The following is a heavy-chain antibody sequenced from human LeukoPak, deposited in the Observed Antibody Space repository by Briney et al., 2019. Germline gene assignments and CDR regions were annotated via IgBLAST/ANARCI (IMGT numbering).Heavy chain of an antibody. CDR1: GFTFRSYT. Sequence: PGGSLRLSCAASGFTFRSYTMNWARQAPGKGLEWVSSISSGSSNIYYADSVKGRFTISRDNSKNTLYLQMNSLRAEDTAVYYCARDPLGYFDLWGRGTLVTVSS. CDR3: ARDPLGYFDL. V-gene: IGHV3-21*01. J-gene: IGHJ2*01. CDR2: ISSGSSNI.